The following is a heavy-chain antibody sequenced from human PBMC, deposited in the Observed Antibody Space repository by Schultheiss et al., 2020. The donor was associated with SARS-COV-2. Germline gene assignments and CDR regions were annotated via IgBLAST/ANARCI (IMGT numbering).Heavy chain of an antibody. Sequence: ETLSLTCAVYGGSFSGYYWSWIRQPPGKGLEWVSSISSSSSYIYYADSVKGRFTISRDNAKNSLYLQMNSLRAEDTAVYYCARDDIVVVPAATCFDYWGQGTLVTVSS. CDR3: ARDDIVVVPAATCFDY. CDR2: ISSSSSYI. CDR1: GGSFSGYY. V-gene: IGHV3-21*01. D-gene: IGHD2-2*01. J-gene: IGHJ4*02.